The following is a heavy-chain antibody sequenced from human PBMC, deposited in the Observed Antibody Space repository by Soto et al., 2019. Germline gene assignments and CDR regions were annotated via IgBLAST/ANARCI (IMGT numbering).Heavy chain of an antibody. D-gene: IGHD3-16*01. CDR3: TTETADYISMEPY. CDR1: GFTFSYAW. V-gene: IGHV3-15*01. CDR2: IRSKTDGGTA. Sequence: PGGSLRLSCAASGFTFSYAWMGWVRQAPGKGLEWVGRIRSKTDGGTADYPAPVKGRFTVSRDDSKNTLYLQMNSLKTDDTAVYYCTTETADYISMEPYWGQGTLVTVSS. J-gene: IGHJ4*02.